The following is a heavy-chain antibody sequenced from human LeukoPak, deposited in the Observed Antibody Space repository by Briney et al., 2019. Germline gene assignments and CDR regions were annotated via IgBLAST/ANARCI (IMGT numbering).Heavy chain of an antibody. CDR1: GFTFSTYA. Sequence: GGSLRLSCAASGFTFSTYAMHWFRQAPGKGLEWVAVMSYDGGTKYYADSVKGRFTISRDNSKNTLYLQLNSLRAEDTAVYYCMRGGTDDCWGQGTLVTVSS. D-gene: IGHD3-16*01. CDR3: MRGGTDDC. J-gene: IGHJ4*02. V-gene: IGHV3-30*01. CDR2: MSYDGGTK.